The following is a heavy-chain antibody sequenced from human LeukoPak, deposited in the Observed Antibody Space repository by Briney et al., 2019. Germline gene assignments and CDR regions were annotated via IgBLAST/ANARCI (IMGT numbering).Heavy chain of an antibody. CDR3: ASGGGSGGTHDY. Sequence: SETLSLTCAVYGGSFSGYYWSWIRQPPGKGLEWIGEINHSGSTNYNPSLKSRVTISVDTSKNQFSLKLSSVTAEDTAVYYCASGGGSGGTHDYWGQGTLVTASS. CDR1: GGSFSGYY. CDR2: INHSGST. V-gene: IGHV4-34*01. J-gene: IGHJ4*02. D-gene: IGHD3-10*01.